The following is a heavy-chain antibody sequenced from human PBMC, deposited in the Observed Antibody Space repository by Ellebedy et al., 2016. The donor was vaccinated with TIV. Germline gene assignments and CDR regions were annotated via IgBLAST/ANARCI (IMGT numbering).Heavy chain of an antibody. Sequence: PGGSLRLSCAASGFTFGDYAMSWVRQAPGKGLEWVSAISGSGGSTYYAAFVQGLLTISRDNSKNTLFLQVNSLRADYTAVYYCARCGGNNLHWYFDLWGRGTLVTVSS. CDR2: ISGSGGST. D-gene: IGHD2-15*01. CDR1: GFTFGDYA. J-gene: IGHJ2*01. CDR3: ARCGGNNLHWYFDL. V-gene: IGHV3-23*01.